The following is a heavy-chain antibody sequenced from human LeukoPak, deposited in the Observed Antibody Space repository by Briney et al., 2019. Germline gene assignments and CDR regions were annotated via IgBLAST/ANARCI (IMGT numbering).Heavy chain of an antibody. CDR1: GYTLTSYD. CDR3: ARHVVVTASPYGMDV. Sequence: ASVKVSCKASGYTLTSYDINWVRQATGQGLEWMGWMNPNSGNTGYAQKFQGRVTMTRNTSIGTAYMELSSLRSEDTAVYYCARHVVVTASPYGMDVWGQGTTVTVSS. D-gene: IGHD2-21*02. CDR2: MNPNSGNT. J-gene: IGHJ6*02. V-gene: IGHV1-8*02.